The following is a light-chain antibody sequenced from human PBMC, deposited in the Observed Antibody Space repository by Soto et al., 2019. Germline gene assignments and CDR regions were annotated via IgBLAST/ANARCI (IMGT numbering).Light chain of an antibody. V-gene: IGKV3-15*01. CDR1: QSVSSN. CDR3: XXYNNWPRT. J-gene: IGKJ1*01. CDR2: GAS. Sequence: DIVMTQSPLTLSVSPGERATLSCRASQSVSSNLAWYQQQPGQAPRLLIHGASTRATGIPARFSGSGSGTEFTLPIRHPPPEDFAXXXXXXYNNWPRTFGQGTKVDIK.